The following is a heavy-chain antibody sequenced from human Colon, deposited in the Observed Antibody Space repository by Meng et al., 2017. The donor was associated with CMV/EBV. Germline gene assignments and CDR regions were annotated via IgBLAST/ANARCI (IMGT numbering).Heavy chain of an antibody. CDR3: TREKLGGAAFDY. CDR2: IKNKTNSYVI. J-gene: IGHJ4*02. D-gene: IGHD3-16*01. CDR1: GFSVSDHY. V-gene: IGHV3-72*01. Sequence: AACGFSVSDHYMDWVRQAPGKGLEWVGRIKNKTNSYVIQYAASVKGRFTISRDDSKNSLSLQMNSLETEDTAVYYCTREKLGGAAFDYWGQGTLVTVSS.